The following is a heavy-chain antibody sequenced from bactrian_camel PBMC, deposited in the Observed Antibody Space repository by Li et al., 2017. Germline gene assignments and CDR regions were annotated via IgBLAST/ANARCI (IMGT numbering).Heavy chain of an antibody. CDR3: VSAYSSGGYSFDFGF. J-gene: IGHJ6*01. V-gene: IGHV3-2*01. CDR1: SHTSSSKC. CDR2: ISSKSSIT. Sequence: QLVESGGGLVQPGGSLRLSCAASSHTSSSKCISWFRQIPGKGLEWVSTISSKSSITRYADSVKGRFTISRDNSKNTLYLELNSLKTEDTALYYCVSAYSSGGYSFDFGFWGQGTQVTVS. D-gene: IGHD2*01.